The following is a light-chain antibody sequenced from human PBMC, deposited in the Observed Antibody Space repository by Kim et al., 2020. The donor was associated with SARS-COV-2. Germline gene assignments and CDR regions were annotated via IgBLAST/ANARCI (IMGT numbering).Light chain of an antibody. V-gene: IGKV3-15*01. Sequence: EIVMTQSPATLSVSPGESATLSCRASQSVRNNLAWYQQKPGQAPRLLMYGASTGATGIPARFSGSGSGTEFTLTITRLQSEDFAVYYCQQYNNWPPSFTVGGGTKVDIK. CDR3: QQYNNWPPSFT. J-gene: IGKJ4*01. CDR1: QSVRNN. CDR2: GAS.